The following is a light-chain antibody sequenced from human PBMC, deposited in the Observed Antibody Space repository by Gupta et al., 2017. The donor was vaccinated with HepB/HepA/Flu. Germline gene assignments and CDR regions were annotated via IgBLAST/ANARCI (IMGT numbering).Light chain of an antibody. CDR3: QQANSFPVT. CDR2: AAS. V-gene: IGKV1-12*01. J-gene: IGKJ3*01. CDR1: QSISTW. Sequence: DIQMTQSPSSVSASVGDRVTITCRASQSISTWLAWYQQEPGKAPKLLISAASNLQSGVPSRFSGSGSGTDFTLTISSLQPEDSATYYCQQANSFPVTFGHGTKVDIK.